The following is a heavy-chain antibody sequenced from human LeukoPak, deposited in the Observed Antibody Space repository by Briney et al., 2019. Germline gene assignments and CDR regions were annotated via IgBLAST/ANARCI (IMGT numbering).Heavy chain of an antibody. CDR2: ISSSGSTI. D-gene: IGHD5-12*01. CDR3: ARDNSGYSIFDY. V-gene: IGHV3-11*01. CDR1: GFTFSDYY. J-gene: IGHJ4*02. Sequence: GSLRLSCAASGFTFSDYYMSWIRQAPGKGLEWVSYISSSGSTIYYADSVKGRFTISRDNAKNSLYLQMNSLRAENTAVYYCARDNSGYSIFDYWGQGTLVTVSS.